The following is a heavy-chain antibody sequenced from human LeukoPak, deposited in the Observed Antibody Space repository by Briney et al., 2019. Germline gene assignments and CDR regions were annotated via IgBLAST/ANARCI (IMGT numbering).Heavy chain of an antibody. Sequence: PGGSLRLSCAASGFTFSSYGMHWVRRAPGKGLEWVAVISYDGSNKYYADSVKGRFTISRDNSKNTLYLQMNSLRAEDTAVYYCAKDTRDLGYWGQGNLVTVSS. D-gene: IGHD2-2*01. V-gene: IGHV3-30*18. J-gene: IGHJ4*02. CDR2: ISYDGSNK. CDR3: AKDTRDLGY. CDR1: GFTFSSYG.